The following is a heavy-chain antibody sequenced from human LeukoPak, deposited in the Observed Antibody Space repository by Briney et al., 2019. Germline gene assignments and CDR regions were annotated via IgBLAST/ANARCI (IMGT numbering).Heavy chain of an antibody. CDR1: GYTFTSYG. D-gene: IGHD6-13*01. J-gene: IGHJ6*03. CDR3: ARTADPNYYYYYYMDV. V-gene: IGHV1-18*01. Sequence: RASVKVSCKASGYTFTSYGISWVRQAPGQGLEWMGCISAYNGNTNYAQKLQGRVTMTTDTSTSTAYMELRSLRPDDTAVYYCARTADPNYYYYYYMDVWGKGTTVTVSS. CDR2: ISAYNGNT.